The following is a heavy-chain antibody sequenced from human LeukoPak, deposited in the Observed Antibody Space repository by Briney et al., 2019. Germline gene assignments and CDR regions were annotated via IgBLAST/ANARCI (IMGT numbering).Heavy chain of an antibody. D-gene: IGHD1-20*01. V-gene: IGHV3-74*01. Sequence: PGGSLRLSCAASGFTFSSYWMHWVRHAPGKGLVWVSRINSDGSSTSYADSVKGRFTISRDNAKNSLYLQMNSLRAEDTALYYCAKDMNNWNDGENFDYWGQGTLVTVSS. CDR1: GFTFSSYW. J-gene: IGHJ4*02. CDR3: AKDMNNWNDGENFDY. CDR2: INSDGSST.